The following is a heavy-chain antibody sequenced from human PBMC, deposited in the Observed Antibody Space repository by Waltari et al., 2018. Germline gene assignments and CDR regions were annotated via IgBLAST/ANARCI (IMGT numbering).Heavy chain of an antibody. J-gene: IGHJ4*02. CDR1: GFTFSSYA. D-gene: IGHD3-3*01. CDR2: ISGSGGST. Sequence: EVQLLESGGGLVQPGGSLRLSCTASGFTFSSYAMSWVRQAPGKGLEWVSAISGSGGSTYYADSVKGRFTISRDNSKNTLYLQMNSLRAEDTAVYYCAKGDDFWSGYSALDYWGQGTLVTVSS. V-gene: IGHV3-23*01. CDR3: AKGDDFWSGYSALDY.